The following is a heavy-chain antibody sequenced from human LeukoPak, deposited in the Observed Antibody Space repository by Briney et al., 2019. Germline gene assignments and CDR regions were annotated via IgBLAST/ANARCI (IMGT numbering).Heavy chain of an antibody. J-gene: IGHJ5*02. CDR2: IYPGDSDT. V-gene: IGHV5-51*01. CDR1: GYSFTSYW. D-gene: IGHD3-3*01. Sequence: GESLKISCKGSGYSFTSYWIGWVRQMPGKGLEWIGIIYPGDSDTRYSPSFQGQVTISADKSISTAYLQWSSLKASDTAMYYCARSLYDFWSGYFGFDPWGQGTLVTVSS. CDR3: ARSLYDFWSGYFGFDP.